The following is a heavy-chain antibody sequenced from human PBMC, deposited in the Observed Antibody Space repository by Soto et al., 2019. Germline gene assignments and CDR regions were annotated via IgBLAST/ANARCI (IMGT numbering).Heavy chain of an antibody. D-gene: IGHD2-8*01. Sequence: SLEWMGWIDVGNGNTEYSQKFQGRVSIIRDTSATTTYMELSSLRSEDTAVYYCANSRSIMTKLYALDYWAQPTFVSVSS. CDR3: ANSRSIMTKLYALDY. V-gene: IGHV1-3*01. CDR2: IDVGNGNT. J-gene: IGHJ4*02.